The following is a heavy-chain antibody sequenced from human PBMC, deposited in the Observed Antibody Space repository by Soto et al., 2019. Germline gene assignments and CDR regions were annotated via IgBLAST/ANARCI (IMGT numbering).Heavy chain of an antibody. CDR1: GFIFSSYT. CDR3: ARASSTIIAVVHGLGLDV. D-gene: IGHD3-22*01. CDR2: MSYDESTE. J-gene: IGHJ6*02. Sequence: PGGSLRLSCAASGFIFSSYTMHWVRQAPGKGLEWVALMSYDESTEYYADSVKGRFTISRDNSNNTLYLQMNSLRPEDTAVYYCARASSTIIAVVHGLGLDVWGQGTTVTVSS. V-gene: IGHV3-30-3*01.